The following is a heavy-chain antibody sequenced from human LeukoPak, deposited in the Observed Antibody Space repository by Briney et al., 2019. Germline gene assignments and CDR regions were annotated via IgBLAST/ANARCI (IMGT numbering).Heavy chain of an antibody. D-gene: IGHD3-22*01. V-gene: IGHV3-30*02. Sequence: GGSLRLSCAASGFTFSSYGMHWVRQAPGKGLEWVAFIRYDGSNKYYADSVKGRFTISRDNSKNTLYLQMNSLRAEDTPVYYCAKDLSADYYDSSGSDYWGQGTLVTVSS. J-gene: IGHJ4*02. CDR2: IRYDGSNK. CDR3: AKDLSADYYDSSGSDY. CDR1: GFTFSSYG.